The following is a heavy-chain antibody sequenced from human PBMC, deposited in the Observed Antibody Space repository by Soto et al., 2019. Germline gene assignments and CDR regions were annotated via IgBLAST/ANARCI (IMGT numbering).Heavy chain of an antibody. CDR2: VHHSWGS. CDR3: ARQGFGPLHGLVDV. V-gene: IGHV4-59*08. D-gene: IGHD3-10*01. Sequence: QVQLQESGPRLVKPSETLSLSCTVSGGSINSYYWSWIRQSPGKRMEWIGYVHHSWGSSYNPSLQSRVAISLDTSKSQFSLKVTSVTATDTAEYYCARQGFGPLHGLVDVWGQGTTVTVSS. J-gene: IGHJ6*02. CDR1: GGSINSYY.